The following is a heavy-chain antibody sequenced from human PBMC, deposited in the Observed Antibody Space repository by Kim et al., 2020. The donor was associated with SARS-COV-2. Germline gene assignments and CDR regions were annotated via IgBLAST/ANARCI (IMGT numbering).Heavy chain of an antibody. Sequence: GGSLRLSCAASGFTFSSYAMSWVRQAPGKGLEWVSAISGSGGSTYYADSVKGRFTISRDNSKNTLYLQMNSLRAEDTAVYYCAKGCITMIVVVPDAFDIWGQGTMVTVSS. CDR2: ISGSGGST. J-gene: IGHJ3*02. CDR3: AKGCITMIVVVPDAFDI. V-gene: IGHV3-23*01. D-gene: IGHD3-22*01. CDR1: GFTFSSYA.